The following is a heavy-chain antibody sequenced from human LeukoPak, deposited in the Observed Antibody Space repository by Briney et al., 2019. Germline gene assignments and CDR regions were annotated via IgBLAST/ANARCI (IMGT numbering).Heavy chain of an antibody. D-gene: IGHD3-22*01. CDR3: ARPALSSGYPTSYAFDI. Sequence: GASVKVSCKASGYTFTSYYMHWVRQAPGQGLEWMGIINPSGGSTSYAQKFQGRVTMTRDTSTSTVYMELSSLRSEDTAVYYCARPALSSGYPTSYAFDIWGQGTMVTVSS. CDR1: GYTFTSYY. V-gene: IGHV1-46*01. CDR2: INPSGGST. J-gene: IGHJ3*02.